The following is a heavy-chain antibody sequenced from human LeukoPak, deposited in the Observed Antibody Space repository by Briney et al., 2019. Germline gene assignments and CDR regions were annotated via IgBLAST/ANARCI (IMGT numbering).Heavy chain of an antibody. CDR3: ATRLRFLESYYFDY. Sequence: SVKVSCKASGGTFSSYAISWVRQAPGQGLEWMGRIIPIFGTANYAQKFQGRVTITTDESTSTAYMELSGLRSEDTAVYYCATRLRFLESYYFDYWGQGTLVTVSS. J-gene: IGHJ4*02. D-gene: IGHD3-3*01. CDR2: IIPIFGTA. CDR1: GGTFSSYA. V-gene: IGHV1-69*05.